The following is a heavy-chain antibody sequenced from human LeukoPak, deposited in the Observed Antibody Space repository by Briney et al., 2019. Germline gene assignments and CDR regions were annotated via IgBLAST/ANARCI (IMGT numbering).Heavy chain of an antibody. D-gene: IGHD6-13*01. J-gene: IGHJ4*02. CDR3: AKVKGYSSDY. V-gene: IGHV3-21*06. Sequence: KPGGSLRLSCAASGFTFSNYYLNWVRQAPGKGLEWVSCIHGSASYNYYADSVKGRFTVSRDSAKNSLYLEMNSLRVEDTAVYYCAKVKGYSSDYWGQGTLVTVSS. CDR2: IHGSASYN. CDR1: GFTFSNYY.